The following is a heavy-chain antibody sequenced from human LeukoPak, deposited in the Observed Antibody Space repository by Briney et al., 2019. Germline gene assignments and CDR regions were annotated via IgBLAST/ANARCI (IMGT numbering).Heavy chain of an antibody. CDR3: AREDIVVMVARMDV. Sequence: ASVKVSCKASGYTFTGYYMHWVRQAPGQGLEWMGWINPNSGGTNYAQRFQGRVTMTRDTSISTAYMELSRLRSDDTAVYYCAREDIVVMVARMDVWGQGTTVTVSS. CDR2: INPNSGGT. D-gene: IGHD2-15*01. J-gene: IGHJ6*02. V-gene: IGHV1-2*02. CDR1: GYTFTGYY.